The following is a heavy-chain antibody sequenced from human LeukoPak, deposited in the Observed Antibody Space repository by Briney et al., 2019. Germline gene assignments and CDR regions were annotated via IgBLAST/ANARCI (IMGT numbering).Heavy chain of an antibody. Sequence: GGSLRLSCAASGLNFSVYYMTWIRQAPGNGLEAPGNGLEWLSHISRTGTTIYYADSVKGRFTISRDNAKNSLYLHMNSLRADDTAVYYCVAGVALDYWGQGALVTVSS. J-gene: IGHJ4*02. CDR1: GLNFSVYY. V-gene: IGHV3-11*01. CDR2: ISRTGTTI. D-gene: IGHD3-3*01. CDR3: VAGVALDY.